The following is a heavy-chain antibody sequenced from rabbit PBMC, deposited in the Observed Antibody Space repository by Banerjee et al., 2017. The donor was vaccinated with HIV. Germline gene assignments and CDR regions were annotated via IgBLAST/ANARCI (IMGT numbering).Heavy chain of an antibody. CDR1: GFSFTNKYV. CDR3: ARDRHGGGWFLDL. Sequence: QEQLEESGGDLVKPEGSLTLTCTASGFSFTNKYVMCWVRQAPGKGLEWIGCIYIGGDSTYYANWAKGRFTISKTSSTTVTLQMTSLTAADTATYFCARDRHGGGWFLDLWGPGTLVTVS. CDR2: IYIGGDST. D-gene: IGHD1-1*01. J-gene: IGHJ4*01. V-gene: IGHV1S45*01.